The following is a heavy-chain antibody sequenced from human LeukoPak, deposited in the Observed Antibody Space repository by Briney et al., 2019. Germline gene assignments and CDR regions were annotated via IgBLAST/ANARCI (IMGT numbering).Heavy chain of an antibody. J-gene: IGHJ3*02. V-gene: IGHV3-30*04. CDR2: ISYDGSNK. CDR1: GFTFSSYA. Sequence: GGSLRLSCAASGFTFSSYALHWVRQAPGKGLEGVAVISYDGSNKYYADSVKGRFTISRDNSKNTLYLQMNSLRAEDTAVFYCARGGYCSSTSCYFLNAFDIWGQGTMVTVSS. D-gene: IGHD2-2*01. CDR3: ARGGYCSSTSCYFLNAFDI.